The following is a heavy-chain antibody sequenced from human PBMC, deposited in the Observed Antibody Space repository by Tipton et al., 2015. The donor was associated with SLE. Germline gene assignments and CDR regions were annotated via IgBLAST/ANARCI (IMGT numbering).Heavy chain of an antibody. CDR1: GFTFSSYA. D-gene: IGHD2-2*01. CDR2: ISGSGGST. V-gene: IGHV3-23*01. J-gene: IGHJ4*02. Sequence: GSLRLSCAASGFTFSSYAMRWVRQAPGKGLEWVSVISGSGGSTYYADSVKGRFTISRDNSKNTLYLQMNSLRAEDTAVYYCAKDPPEKVAAAPDYWGQGTLVTVSS. CDR3: AKDPPEKVAAAPDY.